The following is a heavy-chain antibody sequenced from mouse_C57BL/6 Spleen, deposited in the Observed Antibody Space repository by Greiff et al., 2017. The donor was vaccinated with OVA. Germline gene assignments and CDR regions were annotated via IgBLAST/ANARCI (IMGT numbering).Heavy chain of an antibody. V-gene: IGHV5-17*01. CDR3: ARDSMGYFDV. Sequence: EVMLVESGGGLVKPGGSLKLSCAASGFTFSDYGMHWVRQAPEKGLEWVAYISSGSSTIYYADTVKGRFTISRDNAKNTLFLQMTSLRSEDTAMYYCARDSMGYFDVWGTGTTVTVSS. CDR2: ISSGSSTI. CDR1: GFTFSDYG. D-gene: IGHD2-10*02. J-gene: IGHJ1*03.